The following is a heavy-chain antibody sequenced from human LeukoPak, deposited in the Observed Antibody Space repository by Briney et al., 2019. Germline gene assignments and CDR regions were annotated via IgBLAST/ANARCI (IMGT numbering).Heavy chain of an antibody. J-gene: IGHJ5*02. V-gene: IGHV3-33*01. D-gene: IGHD3-9*01. CDR3: AREGFYDILTGDQGDWFDP. CDR1: GFTFRTYG. CDR2: IWYDGSNK. Sequence: PGGSLRLSCAASGFTFRTYGMHWVRQAPGKGLEGVAVIWYDGSNKNYADSVKGRFTVSRDNSKNTLYLQMNSLRAEDTAMYYCAREGFYDILTGDQGDWFDPWGQGTLVTVSS.